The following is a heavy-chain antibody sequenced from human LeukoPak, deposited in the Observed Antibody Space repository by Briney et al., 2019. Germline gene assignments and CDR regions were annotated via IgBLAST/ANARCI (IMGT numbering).Heavy chain of an antibody. D-gene: IGHD3-9*01. V-gene: IGHV1-18*04. CDR2: ISANNVHT. CDR1: GYTFTGYY. J-gene: IGHJ4*02. Sequence: ASVKVSCKASGYTFTGYYMHWVRQAPGQGLEWMGWISANNVHTSYAQRFQGRVSMTTDTSSNTAYMELTSLISDDTAVYYCARDPQKNSDILPGYPPDYWGQGTLVTVSS. CDR3: ARDPQKNSDILPGYPPDY.